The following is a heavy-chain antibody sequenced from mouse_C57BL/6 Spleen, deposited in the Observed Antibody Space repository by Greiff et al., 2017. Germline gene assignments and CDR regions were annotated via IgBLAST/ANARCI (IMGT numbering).Heavy chain of an antibody. D-gene: IGHD2-4*01. J-gene: IGHJ3*01. CDR1: GYTFTSYD. V-gene: IGHV1-85*01. CDR3: ARSIYYDYGDWFAY. Sequence: QVHVKQSGPELVKPGASVKLSCKASGYTFTSYDINWVKQRPGQGLEWIGGIYPRDGSTKYNEKFKGKATLTVATSSSTAYMELHSLTSDDAAVYFCARSIYYDYGDWFAYGGQGTLVTVSA. CDR2: IYPRDGST.